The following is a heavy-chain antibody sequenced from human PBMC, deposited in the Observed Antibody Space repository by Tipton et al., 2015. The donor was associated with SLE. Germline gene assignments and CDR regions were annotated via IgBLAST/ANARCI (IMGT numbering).Heavy chain of an antibody. D-gene: IGHD6-13*01. V-gene: IGHV4-34*01. J-gene: IGHJ6*02. Sequence: LRLSCAVYGGSFSGYYWSWIRQPPGKGLEWIGNIYYSGRTYYNPSLKSRVTISVDTSKKQFSLKLSSVTAADTAVYYCARLVYASSWYSPDYFYGMDVWGQGTTVTVSS. CDR1: GGSFSGYY. CDR3: ARLVYASSWYSPDYFYGMDV. CDR2: IYYSGRT.